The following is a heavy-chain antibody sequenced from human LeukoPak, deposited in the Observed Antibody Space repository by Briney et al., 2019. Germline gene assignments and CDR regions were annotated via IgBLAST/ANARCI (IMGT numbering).Heavy chain of an antibody. CDR2: IYYSGST. D-gene: IGHD3-22*01. J-gene: IGHJ4*02. CDR3: ARGYDGSGYFDY. Sequence: SETLSLTCTVSGGSISSYYWSSIRQPPGKGLEWIGYIYYSGSTNYNPSLKSRVTISVDTSKNQFSLKLSSVTAADTAVYYCARGYDGSGYFDYWGQGTLVTVSS. V-gene: IGHV4-59*01. CDR1: GGSISSYY.